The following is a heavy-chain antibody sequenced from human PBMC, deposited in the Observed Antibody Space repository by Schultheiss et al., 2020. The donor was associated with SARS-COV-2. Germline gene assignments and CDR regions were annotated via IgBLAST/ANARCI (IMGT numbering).Heavy chain of an antibody. CDR3: ARGLLYSSGWFGDY. D-gene: IGHD6-19*01. V-gene: IGHV4-61*01. J-gene: IGHJ4*02. Sequence: SETLSLTCTVSGGSVSSGSYYWSWIRQPPGKGLEWIGYIYYSGSTNYNPSLKSRVTMSVDTSKNQFSLKLSSVTAADTAVYYCARGLLYSSGWFGDYWGQGTLVTVSS. CDR1: GGSVSSGSYY. CDR2: IYYSGST.